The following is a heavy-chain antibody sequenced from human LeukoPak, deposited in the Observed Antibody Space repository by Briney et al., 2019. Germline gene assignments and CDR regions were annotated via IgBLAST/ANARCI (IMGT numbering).Heavy chain of an antibody. V-gene: IGHV5-51*01. CDR1: GYSFTSYW. CDR2: IYPGDSDT. J-gene: IGHJ3*02. CDR3: ARRNFDAFDI. D-gene: IGHD5-24*01. Sequence: GASLQISCEGFGYSFTSYWIGWVRQLPGKGLEWMGIIYPGDSDTRYSPSFQGQVTISADKSISTAYLQWSSLKASDTAIYYCARRNFDAFDIWGQGTMVTVSS.